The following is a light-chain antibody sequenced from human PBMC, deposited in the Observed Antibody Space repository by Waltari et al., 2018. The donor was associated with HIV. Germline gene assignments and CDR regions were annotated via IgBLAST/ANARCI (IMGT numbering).Light chain of an antibody. CDR2: QDS. CDR1: KLGDKY. V-gene: IGLV3-1*01. J-gene: IGLJ2*01. Sequence: SYELTQPPSVSVSPGQTASITCSGDKLGDKYACWYQQKPGQSPVLVIYQDSKRPSGIPGRFSCSNSGNTATLTISGTQAMDEADYYCQAWDSSPVVFGGGTKLTVL. CDR3: QAWDSSPVV.